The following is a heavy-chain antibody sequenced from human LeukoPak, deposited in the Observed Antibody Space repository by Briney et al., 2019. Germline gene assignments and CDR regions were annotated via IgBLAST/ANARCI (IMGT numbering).Heavy chain of an antibody. CDR3: AKALIATGGYLEH. D-gene: IGHD3-22*01. V-gene: IGHV3-30*02. CDR2: IRYDGSNK. J-gene: IGHJ1*01. CDR1: GFIFSSYG. Sequence: GGSLRLSCAASGFIFSSYGMHWVRQAPGKGLEWVAFIRYDGSNKYYADSVEGRFAISRDNSKNTLYLLMNSLRAEDTALYFCAKALIATGGYLEHWGQGTLVTVSS.